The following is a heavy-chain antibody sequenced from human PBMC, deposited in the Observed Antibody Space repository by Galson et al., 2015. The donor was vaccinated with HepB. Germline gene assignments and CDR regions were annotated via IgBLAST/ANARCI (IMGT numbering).Heavy chain of an antibody. CDR1: GYTFTGYY. J-gene: IGHJ6*03. D-gene: IGHD6-6*01. CDR2: INPTTGDT. V-gene: IGHV1-2*02. Sequence: SVKVSCKASGYTFTGYYIHWVRQAPGQGLEWMGWINPTTGDTNYAQQFQGRVTMTRATSISTAYMELSRLRSDDTAVYYCARDKSMTARMGYYYYMDVWGKGTTVTVSS. CDR3: ARDKSMTARMGYYYYMDV.